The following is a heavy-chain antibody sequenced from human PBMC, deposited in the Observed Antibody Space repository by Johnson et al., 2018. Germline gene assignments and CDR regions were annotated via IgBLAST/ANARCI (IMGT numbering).Heavy chain of an antibody. J-gene: IGHJ3*02. D-gene: IGHD2-2*01. CDR3: ARSPPLSKDAFDI. CDR2: INSDGSST. Sequence: VQLVQSGGHLVQPGMSXRLSCVASGFTFDDYAMHWVRQVPGTGLEWVSRINSDGSSTSYADSVKGRFTISRDNAKNTLYLQRNSLRAEDTAVYYCARSPPLSKDAFDIWGQGTMVTVSS. V-gene: IGHV3-74*02. CDR1: GFTFDDYA.